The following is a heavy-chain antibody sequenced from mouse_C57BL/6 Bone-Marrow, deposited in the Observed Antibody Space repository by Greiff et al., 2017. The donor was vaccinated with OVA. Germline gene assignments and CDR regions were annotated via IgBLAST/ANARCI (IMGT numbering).Heavy chain of an antibody. CDR1: GYTFTSYW. V-gene: IGHV1-64*01. J-gene: IGHJ2*01. D-gene: IGHD1-1*01. Sequence: QVQLQQSGAELVKPGASVKLSCKASGYTFTSYWMHWVKQRPGQGLEWIGMIHPNSGSTNYNEKFKSKATLTVDKSSSTAYMQLSSLTSEDSAVYYCACITTVPVEYFDYWGQGTTLTVSS. CDR2: IHPNSGST. CDR3: ACITTVPVEYFDY.